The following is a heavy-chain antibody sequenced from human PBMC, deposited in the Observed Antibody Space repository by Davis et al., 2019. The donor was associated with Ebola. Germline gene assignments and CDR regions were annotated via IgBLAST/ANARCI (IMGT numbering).Heavy chain of an antibody. D-gene: IGHD2-2*01. CDR3: ARRYCASNACYDYFAY. Sequence: PSETLSLTCSVSGGSISSTNYYWAWVRQPPGRGLEWIVSLYSTGTTYYNPSLKSRVKVSVDTSKSHFSLRLSSVTASDTAFYYCARRYCASNACYDYFAYWGQGMLVTVSS. V-gene: IGHV4-39*02. CDR2: LYSTGTT. CDR1: GGSISSTNYY. J-gene: IGHJ4*02.